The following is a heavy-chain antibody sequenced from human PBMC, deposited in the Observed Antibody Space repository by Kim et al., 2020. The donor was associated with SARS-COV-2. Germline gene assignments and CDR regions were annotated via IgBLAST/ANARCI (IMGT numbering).Heavy chain of an antibody. CDR3: ARDRCSGGSCYPGTIDY. D-gene: IGHD2-15*01. J-gene: IGHJ4*02. V-gene: IGHV3-48*03. CDR2: ISTSGSTI. CDR1: GFTFSRYE. Sequence: GGSLRLSCAASGFTFSRYEMNWVRQAPAKGLEWLSYISTSGSTIHYADSVKGRFTISRDNAKNSLYLQMNTLRAEDTAVYYCARDRCSGGSCYPGTIDYWGQGTVVSVSS.